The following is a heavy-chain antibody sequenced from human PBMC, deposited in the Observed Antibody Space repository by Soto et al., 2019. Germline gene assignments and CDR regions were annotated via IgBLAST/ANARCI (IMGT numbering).Heavy chain of an antibody. CDR1: CFTYSDYG. V-gene: IGHV3-30*18. Sequence: GGSLRLSCAASCFTYSDYGMHGVREAPGEGLEWVAVISYDSTNKYYGDSVKGRFTISKDNSKNTLYLQMNSLRAEDRAVYYCAKDHGFDEFQLLYYSYYGLDVWGQGTTVTVSS. J-gene: IGHJ6*02. CDR2: ISYDSTNK. CDR3: AKDHGFDEFQLLYYSYYGLDV. D-gene: IGHD2-2*02.